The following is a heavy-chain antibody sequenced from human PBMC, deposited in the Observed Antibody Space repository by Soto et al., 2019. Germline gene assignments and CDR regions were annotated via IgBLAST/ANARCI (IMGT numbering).Heavy chain of an antibody. V-gene: IGHV1-18*01. J-gene: IGHJ6*03. CDR2: ISAYNGNT. Sequence: GASLKVSCKASGYTFTSYGMCWVRQAPGQGLEWMGWISAYNGNTNYAQKLQGRVTMTTDTSTSTAYMELRSLRSDDTAVYYCAREDRSYYYYMDVWAKGTTVNVSS. CDR3: AREDRSYYYYMDV. CDR1: GYTFTSYG.